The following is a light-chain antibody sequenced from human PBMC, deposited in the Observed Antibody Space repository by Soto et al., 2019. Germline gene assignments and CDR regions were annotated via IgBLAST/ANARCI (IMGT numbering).Light chain of an antibody. CDR3: QQYNDWPPT. Sequence: DIVMTHSPATRCVSSGYTATLSCRASQSVSSNLAWYQQKPGQAPRLLIYGASTRATGIPARFSGSGSGTEFTLSIGSLQSEDFAVYYCQQYNDWPPTFGQGTKVDIK. CDR2: GAS. CDR1: QSVSSN. J-gene: IGKJ1*01. V-gene: IGKV3-15*01.